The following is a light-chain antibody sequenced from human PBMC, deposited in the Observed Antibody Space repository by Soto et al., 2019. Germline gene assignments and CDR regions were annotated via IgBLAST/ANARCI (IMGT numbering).Light chain of an antibody. CDR1: SGHSSYA. CDR2: LDSDGSH. Sequence: LVLTQSPSASASLGASVKLTCTLSSGHSSYAIAWHQQPPEKGPRYLMKLDSDGSHTKGDAIPDRFSGSSSGAERYLTTSSLQSEDEADYYCQTWGTGIHVVFGGGTKVTVL. CDR3: QTWGTGIHVV. J-gene: IGLJ2*01. V-gene: IGLV4-69*01.